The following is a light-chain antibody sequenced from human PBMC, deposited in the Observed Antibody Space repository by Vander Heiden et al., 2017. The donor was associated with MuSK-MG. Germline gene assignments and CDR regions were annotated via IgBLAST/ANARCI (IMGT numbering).Light chain of an antibody. CDR3: QQDCSPPST. V-gene: IGKV3-20*01. J-gene: IGKJ2*01. CDR2: DAS. Sequence: EIVLTQSPGTLALSPGERATLSCRASQSVSSSYLAWYQHKPGQVPRLLIYDASNRATGIPDRFSGSGSGTDFTLSISRLEPADSAVYYCQQDCSPPSTFGQGTKLEI. CDR1: QSVSSSY.